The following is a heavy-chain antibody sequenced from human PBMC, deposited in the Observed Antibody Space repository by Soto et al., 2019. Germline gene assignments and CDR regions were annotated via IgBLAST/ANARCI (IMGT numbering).Heavy chain of an antibody. D-gene: IGHD3-3*01. V-gene: IGHV5-51*01. Sequence: PGESLKISCKGSGYSFTTSWIGWVRQMPGKGPEWIQIIFPDDSDTRYSPSFQGQVTISADKSISPAYLQWSSLKASDTAMYYCARSSRITIFGVVITRTSNWFAPWGQGTLVTVSS. CDR1: GYSFTTSW. J-gene: IGHJ5*02. CDR2: IFPDDSDT. CDR3: ARSSRITIFGVVITRTSNWFAP.